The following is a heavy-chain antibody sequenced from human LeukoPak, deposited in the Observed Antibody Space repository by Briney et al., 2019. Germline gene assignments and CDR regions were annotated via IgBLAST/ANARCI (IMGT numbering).Heavy chain of an antibody. CDR3: ARDWYGDSWFDP. Sequence: PSQTPSLTCTVSGGSISSGGYYWGWIRHHPGKGREWIGYIYYSGSTYYNPSLKSRVTISVDTSKSQFSLKLSSVTAADTAVYYCARDWYGDSWFDPWGQGTLVTVSS. J-gene: IGHJ5*02. CDR1: GGSISSGGYY. D-gene: IGHD4-17*01. V-gene: IGHV4-31*03. CDR2: IYYSGST.